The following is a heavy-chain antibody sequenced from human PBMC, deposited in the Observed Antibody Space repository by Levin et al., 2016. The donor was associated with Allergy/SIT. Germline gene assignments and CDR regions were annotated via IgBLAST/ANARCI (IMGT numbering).Heavy chain of an antibody. CDR3: ATGGSGSYYNSFDY. CDR2: IYYSGST. V-gene: IGHV4-59*01. Sequence: RQAPGKGLEWIGYIYYSGSTNYNPSLKSRVTISVDTSKNQFSLKLSSVTAADTAVYYCATGGSGSYYNSFDYWGQGTLVTVSS. D-gene: IGHD3-10*01. J-gene: IGHJ4*02.